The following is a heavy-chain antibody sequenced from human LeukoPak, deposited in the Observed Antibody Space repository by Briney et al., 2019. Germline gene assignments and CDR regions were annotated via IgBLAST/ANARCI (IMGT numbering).Heavy chain of an antibody. D-gene: IGHD1-26*01. CDR1: GFIFSDFY. CDR2: IGSSGRTI. V-gene: IGHV3-11*01. CDR3: ARAGGSYLGEFNY. Sequence: GGSLRLSCAASGFIFSDFYMSWIRQAPGKGLEWVSYIGSSGRTIYYADSVKGRFTISRDNAKNSLFLQMNTLKAEDTAVYYCARAGGSYLGEFNYWGKGTLVTVSS. J-gene: IGHJ4*02.